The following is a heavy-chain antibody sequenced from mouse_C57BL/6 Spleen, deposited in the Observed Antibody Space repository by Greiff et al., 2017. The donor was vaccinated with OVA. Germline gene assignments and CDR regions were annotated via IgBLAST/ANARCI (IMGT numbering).Heavy chain of an antibody. Sequence: EVHLVESGGDLVKPGGSLKLSCAASGFTFSSYGMSWVRQTPDKRLEWVATISSGGSYTYYPDSVKGRFTISRDNAKNTLYLQMSSLKSEDTAMYYCASFYDYDGYYAMDYWGQGTSVTVSS. CDR2: ISSGGSYT. D-gene: IGHD2-4*01. J-gene: IGHJ4*01. CDR3: ASFYDYDGYYAMDY. V-gene: IGHV5-6*01. CDR1: GFTFSSYG.